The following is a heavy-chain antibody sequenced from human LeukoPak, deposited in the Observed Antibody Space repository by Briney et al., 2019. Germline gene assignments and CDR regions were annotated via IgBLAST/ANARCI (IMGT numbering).Heavy chain of an antibody. CDR2: TYYRSKWYN. J-gene: IGHJ4*02. V-gene: IGHV6-1*01. CDR3: ARGLEPYLSVDY. CDR1: GDSFFSNSS. Sequence: SQTLSLTCAISGDSFFSNSSWNWIRQSPSRGLEWLGRTYYRSKWYNDYAVSVKSRITINPDTSKNQFSLQLNSVTPEDTAVYYCARGLEPYLSVDYWGQGTLVTVSS. D-gene: IGHD1-1*01.